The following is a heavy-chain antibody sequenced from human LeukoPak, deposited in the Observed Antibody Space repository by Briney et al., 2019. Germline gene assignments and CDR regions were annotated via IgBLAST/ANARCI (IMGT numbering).Heavy chain of an antibody. D-gene: IGHD6-19*01. V-gene: IGHV4-59*01. J-gene: IGHJ4*02. CDR1: DGSISSYY. CDR3: ARGYHPQYSSGWYYFDY. Sequence: SETLSLTCTVPDGSISSYYWSWIRQPPGKGLEWIGSFYYSGSTKYNPSLMSRVTISVDTSKNQFSLKLTSVTAADAAVYYCARGYHPQYSSGWYYFDYWGQGTLVTVSS. CDR2: FYYSGST.